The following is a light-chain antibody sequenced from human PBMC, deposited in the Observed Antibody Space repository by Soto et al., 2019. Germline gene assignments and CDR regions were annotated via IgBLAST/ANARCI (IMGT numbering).Light chain of an antibody. CDR2: AAS. Sequence: DIQMTQSPSTLSGSVGDRVTITCRASQSISSYLNWYQQKPGKAPKLLIYAASSLQSGVPSRFSGSGSGTEFILTISSLQPDDFATYYCQQYNSYRTFGQGTKVDI. V-gene: IGKV1-5*01. J-gene: IGKJ1*01. CDR3: QQYNSYRT. CDR1: QSISSY.